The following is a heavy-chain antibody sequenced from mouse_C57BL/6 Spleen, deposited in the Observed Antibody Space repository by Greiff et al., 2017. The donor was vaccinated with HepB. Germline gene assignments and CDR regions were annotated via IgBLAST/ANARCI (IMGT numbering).Heavy chain of an antibody. Sequence: VKLVESGPELVKPGASVKISCKASGYAFSSSWMNWVKQRPGKGLEWIGRIYPGDGDTNYNGKFKGKATLTADKSSSTAYMQLSSLTSEDSAVYFCARDIYYDSLFSYWGQESLVTVSA. D-gene: IGHD2-4*01. CDR2: IYPGDGDT. V-gene: IGHV1-82*01. J-gene: IGHJ3*01. CDR1: GYAFSSSW. CDR3: ARDIYYDSLFSY.